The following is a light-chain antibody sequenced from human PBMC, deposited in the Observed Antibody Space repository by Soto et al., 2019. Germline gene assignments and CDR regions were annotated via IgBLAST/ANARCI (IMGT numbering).Light chain of an antibody. V-gene: IGKV1-39*01. CDR1: QDINIY. CDR3: QQSYSTPPT. J-gene: IGKJ5*01. Sequence: DIQMTQSPSSLFASVLDRFTITCQATQDINIYLNWYQQKPGKAPNLLIYDASNLEIGVPSRFSGSGSGTDFTLTISSLQPEDFATYYCQQSYSTPPTFGQGTRLEIK. CDR2: DAS.